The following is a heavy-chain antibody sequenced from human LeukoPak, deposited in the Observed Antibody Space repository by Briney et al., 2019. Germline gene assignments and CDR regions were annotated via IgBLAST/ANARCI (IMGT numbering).Heavy chain of an antibody. Sequence: GASVKVSCKVSRYTLTELSMHWVRQAPGKGLEWMGGFDPEDGETIYAQKFQGRVTMTEDTSTDTAYMELSSLRSEDTAVYYCASAAGSFPHHYDSSGYHCWGQGTLVTVSS. CDR3: ASAAGSFPHHYDSSGYHC. J-gene: IGHJ4*02. CDR2: FDPEDGET. V-gene: IGHV1-24*01. D-gene: IGHD3-22*01. CDR1: RYTLTELS.